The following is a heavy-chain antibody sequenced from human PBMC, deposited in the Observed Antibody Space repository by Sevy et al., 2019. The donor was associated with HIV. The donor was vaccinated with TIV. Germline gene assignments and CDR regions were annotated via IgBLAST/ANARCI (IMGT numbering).Heavy chain of an antibody. CDR3: ARQGATVTTLYALHI. J-gene: IGHJ3*02. Sequence: SETLSLTCTVSGDSISDYYWSWIRQPPGKGLEWIGYFYYGSGTTIYNPSLKSRVTISIDTSKNQFSLKVSSVTAADTAVYYCARQGATVTTLYALHIWGQGTMVTVSS. D-gene: IGHD4-4*01. CDR2: FYYGSGTT. V-gene: IGHV4-59*08. CDR1: GDSISDYY.